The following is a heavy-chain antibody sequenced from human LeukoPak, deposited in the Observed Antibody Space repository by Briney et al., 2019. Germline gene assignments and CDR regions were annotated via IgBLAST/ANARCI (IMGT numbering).Heavy chain of an antibody. CDR2: INHSGST. CDR1: GGSFSGYY. CDR3: ARGRARDSSGYPNY. Sequence: SETLSLTCAVYGGSFSGYYWSWIRQPPGKGLEWIGEINHSGSTNYNPSLKSRVTISVDTSKNQFSLKLSSVTAADTAVYYCARGRARDSSGYPNYWGQGTLVTVSS. J-gene: IGHJ4*02. D-gene: IGHD3-22*01. V-gene: IGHV4-34*01.